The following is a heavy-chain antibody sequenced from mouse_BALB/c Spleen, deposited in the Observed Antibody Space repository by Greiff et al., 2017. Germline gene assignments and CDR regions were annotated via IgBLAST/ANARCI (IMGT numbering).Heavy chain of an antibody. CDR2: INPSSGYT. Sequence: VQVVESAAELARPGASVKMSCKASGYTFTSYTMHWVKQRPGQGLEWIGYINPSSGYTEYNQKFKDKTTLTADKSSSTAYMQLSSLTSEDSAVYYCARGRYYGSSYYAMDYWGQGTSVTVSS. CDR1: GYTFTSYT. J-gene: IGHJ4*01. CDR3: ARGRYYGSSYYAMDY. V-gene: IGHV1-4*02. D-gene: IGHD1-1*01.